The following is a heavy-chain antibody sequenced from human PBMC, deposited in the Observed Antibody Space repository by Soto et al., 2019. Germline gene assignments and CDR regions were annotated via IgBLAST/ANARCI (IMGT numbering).Heavy chain of an antibody. V-gene: IGHV3-73*01. Sequence: GGSLRLSCAASGFTFSGSAMHWVRQASGKGLEWVGRIRSKANSYATAYAASVKGRFTISRDDSKNTAYLQMNSLKTEDTAVYYCTSRLVVSEVVDYWGQGTLVTVSS. CDR2: IRSKANSYAT. D-gene: IGHD3-22*01. J-gene: IGHJ4*02. CDR3: TSRLVVSEVVDY. CDR1: GFTFSGSA.